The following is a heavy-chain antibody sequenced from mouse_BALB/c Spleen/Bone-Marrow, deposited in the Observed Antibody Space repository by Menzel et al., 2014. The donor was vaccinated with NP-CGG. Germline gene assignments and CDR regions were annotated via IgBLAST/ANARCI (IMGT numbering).Heavy chain of an antibody. V-gene: IGHV1-82*01. J-gene: IGHJ2*01. CDR2: IYPGDGDT. CDR3: ARDYYGSSYGY. Sequence: VKLVESGPELVKPGASVKISCKASGYTFXSSWMNWVKQRPGQGLEWIGRIYPGDGDTNYNGKFKGKATLTADKSSSTAYMQLSSLTSVDSAVYFCARDYYGSSYGYWGQGTTLTVSS. D-gene: IGHD1-1*01. CDR1: GYTFXSSW.